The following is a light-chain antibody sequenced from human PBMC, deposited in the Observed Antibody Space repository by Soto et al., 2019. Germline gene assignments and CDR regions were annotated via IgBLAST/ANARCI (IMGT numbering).Light chain of an antibody. CDR2: DAS. V-gene: IGKV3-15*01. CDR1: QSVSSSY. Sequence: EIVLTQSPATLSLSPGERATLSCRASQSVSSSYLAWYQQKPGQAPRLLIYDASTRATVIPARFSGSGSGTEFTLTISSLQSEDFAVYYCQQYNDWPPITFGQGTRLEI. J-gene: IGKJ5*01. CDR3: QQYNDWPPIT.